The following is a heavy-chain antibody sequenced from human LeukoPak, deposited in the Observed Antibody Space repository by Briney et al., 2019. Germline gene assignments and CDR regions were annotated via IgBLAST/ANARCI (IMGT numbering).Heavy chain of an antibody. V-gene: IGHV3-21*01. J-gene: IGHJ4*02. CDR3: ARMVRGVIIPYFDY. CDR2: ISSSSSYI. Sequence: GGSLRLSCAASGFTFSTYSMNWVRQAPGKGLEWVSSISSSSSYIYYADSVKGRFTISRDNAKNSLYLQMNSLRAEDTAVYYCARMVRGVIIPYFDYWGQGTLVTVSS. D-gene: IGHD3-10*01. CDR1: GFTFSTYS.